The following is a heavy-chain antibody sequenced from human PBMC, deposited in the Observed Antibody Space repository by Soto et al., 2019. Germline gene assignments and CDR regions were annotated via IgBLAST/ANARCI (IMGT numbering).Heavy chain of an antibody. CDR3: TRGGGDF. V-gene: IGHV4-59*01. J-gene: IGHJ4*02. CDR2: ISCSGSYSWST. CDR1: GGSINTYC. Sequence: PSQTRSRMCTVSGGSINTYCWSWIRPPPGKGLEWIGYISCSGSYSWSTNYSPSLKSRVTTSLATSKNQFSLKLTSVTAADQAVYFCTRGGGDFWGQGTMVAFSS. D-gene: IGHD6-25*01.